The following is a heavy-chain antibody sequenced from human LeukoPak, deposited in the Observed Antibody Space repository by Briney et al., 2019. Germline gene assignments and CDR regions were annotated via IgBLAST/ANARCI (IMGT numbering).Heavy chain of an antibody. CDR1: GGTFSSYA. CDR3: ARGLQQLFGNWFDP. V-gene: IGHV1-69*05. J-gene: IGHJ5*02. Sequence: ASVKVSCKASGGTFSSYAISWVRQAPGQGLEWMGRIIPIFGTANYAQKFQGRVTITTDESTSRAYMELSSLRSEDTAVYYCARGLQQLFGNWFDPWGQGTLVTVSS. D-gene: IGHD6-13*01. CDR2: IIPIFGTA.